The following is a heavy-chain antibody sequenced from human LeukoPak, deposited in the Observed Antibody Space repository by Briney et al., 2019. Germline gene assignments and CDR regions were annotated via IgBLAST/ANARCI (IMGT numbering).Heavy chain of an antibody. D-gene: IGHD3-10*01. J-gene: IGHJ3*02. Sequence: LAGGSLRLSCAASGFTFDDYAMHWVRQAPGKGLEWVSGISWNSGSIGYADSVKGRFTISRDNAKNSLYLQMNSLRAEDTAVYYCAREVAYWYGSGSVAFDIWGQGTMVTVSS. CDR1: GFTFDDYA. V-gene: IGHV3-9*01. CDR2: ISWNSGSI. CDR3: AREVAYWYGSGSVAFDI.